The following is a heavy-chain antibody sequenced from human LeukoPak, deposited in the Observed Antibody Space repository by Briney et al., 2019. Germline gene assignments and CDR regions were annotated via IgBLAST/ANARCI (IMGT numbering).Heavy chain of an antibody. D-gene: IGHD4-17*01. CDR1: GLTFSSHA. V-gene: IGHV3-23*01. Sequence: SGGSLRLSCQASGLTFSSHAMSWVRRSPEKGLEWVAGISGSGDYIDYPESVKGRVTSSRDNAKNTLYLQMNRLRADDTAVYYCARSHGDYVTWFDPWGQGTLVTVSS. CDR2: ISGSGDYI. CDR3: ARSHGDYVTWFDP. J-gene: IGHJ5*02.